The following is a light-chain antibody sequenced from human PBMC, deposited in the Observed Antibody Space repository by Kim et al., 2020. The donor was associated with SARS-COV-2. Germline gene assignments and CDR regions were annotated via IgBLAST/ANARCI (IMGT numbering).Light chain of an antibody. Sequence: SPGEGASLSCRASHSVDINLAWYQQTPGQPPRLLIYDAAIRAAGVPARFSGSGSGTDFTLTISSPEAEDFAIYYCQQRTGWPPALTFGGGTKLEI. V-gene: IGKV3-11*01. CDR1: HSVDIN. J-gene: IGKJ4*01. CDR2: DAA. CDR3: QQRTGWPPALT.